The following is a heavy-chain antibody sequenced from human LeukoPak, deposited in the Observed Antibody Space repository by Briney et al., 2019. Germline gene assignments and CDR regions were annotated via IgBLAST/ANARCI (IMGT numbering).Heavy chain of an antibody. V-gene: IGHV4-59*08. CDR3: ARRGGDSSGNFDY. J-gene: IGHJ4*02. CDR1: GGSISSYY. CDR2: IYYSGGT. Sequence: SETLSLTCTVSGGSISSYYWSWIRQPPGKGLEWIGYIYYSGGTNYNPSLKSRVTISVDTSKKQFSLRPSSVTAADTAVYYCARRGGDSSGNFDYWGQGTLVTVSS. D-gene: IGHD3-22*01.